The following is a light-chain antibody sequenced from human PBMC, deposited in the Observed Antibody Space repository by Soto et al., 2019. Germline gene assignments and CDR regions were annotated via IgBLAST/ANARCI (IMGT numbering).Light chain of an antibody. CDR3: MEGAHSKI. V-gene: IGKV2-30*01. Sequence: VMTQSPDSLAVSLGERATIKCKSSQSVFSNSKNRNHLHWFQQRPGQSPRRLIYEVSKRDSGVPDRFSGSGSGTDFTLKISRVEAEDVGVYYCMEGAHSKIFGQGTKVDIK. CDR1: QSVFSNSKNRNH. CDR2: EVS. J-gene: IGKJ2*01.